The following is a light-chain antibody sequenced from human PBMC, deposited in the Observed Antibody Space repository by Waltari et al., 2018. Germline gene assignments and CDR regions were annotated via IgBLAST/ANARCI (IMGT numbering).Light chain of an antibody. CDR1: SGHSTNI. Sequence: QLVLTHSPSASASLGASVKLTCTLSSGHSTNIIAWLQQQPEKGPRYLMNVNSDGSHNKGVGIPDRCSGSSSGAELYLTISSLQSEDEADYYCQTGGHGTWVFGGGTRLTVL. CDR3: QTGGHGTWV. J-gene: IGLJ3*02. V-gene: IGLV4-69*01. CDR2: VNSDGSH.